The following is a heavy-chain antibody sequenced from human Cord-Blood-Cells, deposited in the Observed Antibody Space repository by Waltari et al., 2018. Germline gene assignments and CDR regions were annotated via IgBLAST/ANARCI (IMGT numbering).Heavy chain of an antibody. CDR3: AREAAAEVNYYYMDV. V-gene: IGHV1-2*07. CDR1: GYTFTGYY. J-gene: IGHJ6*03. D-gene: IGHD6-13*01. Sequence: QVQLVQSGAEVKKPGASVKVSCKASGYTFTGYYMHWVRQAPGHGLGLMGWINPNSGGTNYAHKFQGRVTMTGDTSISTAYMGLGRRRSDDTAVYYCAREAAAEVNYYYMDVWGKGTTVTVSS. CDR2: INPNSGGT.